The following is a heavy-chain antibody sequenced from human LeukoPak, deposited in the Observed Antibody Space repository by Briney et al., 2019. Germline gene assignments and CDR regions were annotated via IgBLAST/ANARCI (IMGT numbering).Heavy chain of an antibody. CDR2: IKSKNDGATT. Sequence: PGGSLRLSCAVSGFTFDIAWMNWVRQAPGEGREGVGRIKSKNDGATTDYAAPVRGRFTIPTDDSKNTLYLQMNSLNTEDTAVYYCVTRDGSKPRYFMDVWGKGTTVTVSS. J-gene: IGHJ6*03. V-gene: IGHV3-15*01. CDR1: GFTFDIAW. CDR3: VTRDGSKPRYFMDV. D-gene: IGHD5-24*01.